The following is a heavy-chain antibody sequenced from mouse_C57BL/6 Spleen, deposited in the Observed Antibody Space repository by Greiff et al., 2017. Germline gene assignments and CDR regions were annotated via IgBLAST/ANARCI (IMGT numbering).Heavy chain of an antibody. D-gene: IGHD2-14*01. J-gene: IGHJ1*03. CDR2: IYPGGGYT. Sequence: VQLQESGAELVRPGTSVKMSCKASGYTFTNYWIGWAKQRPGHGLEWIGDIYPGGGYTNYNEKFKGKATLTADKSSSTAYMQFSSLTSEDSAIYYCARLGTWYFDVWGTGTTVTVYS. CDR3: ARLGTWYFDV. CDR1: GYTFTNYW. V-gene: IGHV1-63*01.